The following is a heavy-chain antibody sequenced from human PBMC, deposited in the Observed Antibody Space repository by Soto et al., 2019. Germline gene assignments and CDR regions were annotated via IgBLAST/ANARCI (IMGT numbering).Heavy chain of an antibody. J-gene: IGHJ4*02. CDR1: GGSISSGGYY. CDR2: IYYSGST. CDR3: ARLPRGSSWYGYFDY. V-gene: IGHV4-31*03. Sequence: QVQLQESGPGLVKPSQTLSLTCTVSGGSISSGGYYWSWIRQHPGKGLEWIGYIYYSGSTYYNPSLKGRVTISVDTSKNQFSLKLSSVTAADTAVYYCARLPRGSSWYGYFDYWGQGTLVTVSS. D-gene: IGHD6-13*01.